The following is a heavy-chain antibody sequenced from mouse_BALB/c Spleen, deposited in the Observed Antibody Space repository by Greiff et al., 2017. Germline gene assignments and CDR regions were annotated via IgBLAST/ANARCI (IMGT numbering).Heavy chain of an antibody. Sequence: QVQLQQPGAELVKPGASVKLSCKASGYTFTSYWMHWVKQRPGQGLEWIGEIDPSDSYTNYNQKFKGKATLTVDKSSSTAYMQLSSLTSEDSAVYYCARRGTNDYFDYWGQGTTLTVSS. CDR2: IDPSDSYT. J-gene: IGHJ2*01. CDR3: ARRGTNDYFDY. CDR1: GYTFTSYW. V-gene: IGHV1-69*02.